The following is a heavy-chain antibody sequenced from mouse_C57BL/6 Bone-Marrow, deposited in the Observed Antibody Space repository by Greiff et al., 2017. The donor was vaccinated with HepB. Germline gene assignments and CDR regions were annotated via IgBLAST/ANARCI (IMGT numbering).Heavy chain of an antibody. D-gene: IGHD4-1*01. Sequence: EVMLVESGGGLVKPGGSLKLSCAASGFTFSDYGMHWVRQAPEKGLGWVAYISSGSSTIYYADTVKGRFTISRDNAKHTLFLQMTSLRSEDTAMYYCARDLGRYYAMGYWGQGTSVTVSS. CDR2: ISSGSSTI. V-gene: IGHV5-17*01. CDR1: GFTFSDYG. CDR3: ARDLGRYYAMGY. J-gene: IGHJ4*01.